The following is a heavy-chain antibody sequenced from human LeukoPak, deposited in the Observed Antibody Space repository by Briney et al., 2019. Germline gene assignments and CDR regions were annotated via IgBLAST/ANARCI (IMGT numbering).Heavy chain of an antibody. CDR3: ARARRITMVRGLFDY. CDR2: INHSGST. V-gene: IGHV4-34*01. D-gene: IGHD3-10*01. CDR1: GGSFSGYY. J-gene: IGHJ4*02. Sequence: SETLSLTCAVYGGSFSGYYWSWIRQPPGKGLEWIGEINHSGSTNYNPSLKSRVTISVDTSKNQFSLKLSSVTAADTAVYYCARARRITMVRGLFDYWGQGTLVTVSS.